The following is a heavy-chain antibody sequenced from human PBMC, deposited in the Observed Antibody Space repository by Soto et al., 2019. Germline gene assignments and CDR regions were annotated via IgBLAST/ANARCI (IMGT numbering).Heavy chain of an antibody. D-gene: IGHD3-9*01. CDR2: IKQDGSEK. CDR3: ARDYYDILTGYSYDAFDI. Sequence: EVQLVESGGGLAQPGGSLRLSCAASGFTFSSYWMSWVRQAPGKGLEWVANIKQDGSEKYYVDSVKGRFTISRDNAKNSLYLQMNSLRAEDTAVYYCARDYYDILTGYSYDAFDIWGQGTMVTVSS. J-gene: IGHJ3*02. V-gene: IGHV3-7*01. CDR1: GFTFSSYW.